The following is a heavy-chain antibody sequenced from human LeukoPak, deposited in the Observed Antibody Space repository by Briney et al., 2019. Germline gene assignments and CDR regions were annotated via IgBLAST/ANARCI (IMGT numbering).Heavy chain of an antibody. D-gene: IGHD4-23*01. J-gene: IGHJ4*02. CDR2: INQDGSVK. V-gene: IGHV3-7*01. CDR3: ARIYGGNSYYFDC. CDR1: GLTFSNYW. Sequence: PGGSLRLSCAASGLTFSNYWMSWVRQAPGKGLEWVASINQDGSVKYFVDSVKGRFTISRDNAKNSLYLQMNSLRAEDTAVYYCARIYGGNSYYFDCWGQGTLVTVSS.